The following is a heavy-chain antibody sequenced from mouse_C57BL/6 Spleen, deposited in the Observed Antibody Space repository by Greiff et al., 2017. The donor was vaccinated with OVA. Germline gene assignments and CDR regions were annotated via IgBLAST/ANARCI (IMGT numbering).Heavy chain of an antibody. CDR2: ISSGGSYT. D-gene: IGHD4-1*01. J-gene: IGHJ1*03. V-gene: IGHV5-6*01. CDR3: ARHTSGKYFDV. CDR1: GFTFSSYG. Sequence: EVQLVEPGGDLVKPGGSLKLSCAASGFTFSSYGMSWVRQTPDKRLEWVATISSGGSYTYYPDSVKGRFTISRDNAKNTLYLQMSSLKSEDTAMYYGARHTSGKYFDVWGTGTTVTVSS.